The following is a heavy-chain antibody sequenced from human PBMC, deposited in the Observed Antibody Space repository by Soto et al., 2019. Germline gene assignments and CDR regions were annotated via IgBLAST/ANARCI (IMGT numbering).Heavy chain of an antibody. V-gene: IGHV3-33*01. CDR1: EFTFSNYG. CDR3: ARDDEYSGNGMDV. D-gene: IGHD3-10*01. CDR2: ILNDGSNR. J-gene: IGHJ6*02. Sequence: QVQLVESGGGVVQPGRSLRLSCAASEFTFSNYGMHWVRQAPGKGLEWVAVILNDGSNRYHADSVKDRFTISRDNSKNTLYLQMNSLRAEDTAVYYCARDDEYSGNGMDVWVHGTTVTVS.